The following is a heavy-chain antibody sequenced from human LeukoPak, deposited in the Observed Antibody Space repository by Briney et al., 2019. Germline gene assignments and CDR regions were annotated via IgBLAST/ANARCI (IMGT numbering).Heavy chain of an antibody. Sequence: PGGSLRLSCAASGFSFSVYAMGWVRQAPGKGLEWVSSISGSGSSPYYADSVKGRFTISRDNSKSTLYLEMNSLRAEDTAVYFCAGGVNSLHLDFDYRGQGTLVTVSS. D-gene: IGHD1-20*01. V-gene: IGHV3-23*01. J-gene: IGHJ4*02. CDR2: ISGSGSSP. CDR3: AGGVNSLHLDFDY. CDR1: GFSFSVYA.